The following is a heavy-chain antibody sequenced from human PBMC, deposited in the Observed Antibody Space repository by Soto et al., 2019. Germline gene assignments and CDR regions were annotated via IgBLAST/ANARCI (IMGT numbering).Heavy chain of an antibody. CDR2: IYYSGST. J-gene: IGHJ6*02. V-gene: IGHV4-61*01. Sequence: SETLSLTCTVSGGSVSSVSYYWSWIRQPPGKGLEWIGYIYYSGSTNYNPSLKSRVTISVDTSKNQFSLKLSSVTAADTAVYYCARDRKSRYYGMDVWGQGTTVTASS. CDR1: GGSVSSVSYY. CDR3: ARDRKSRYYGMDV.